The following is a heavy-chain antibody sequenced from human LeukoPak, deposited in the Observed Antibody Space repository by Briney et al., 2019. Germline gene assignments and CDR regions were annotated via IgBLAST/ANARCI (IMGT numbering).Heavy chain of an antibody. V-gene: IGHV1-18*01. Sequence: GASVKVSCKASGYTFTTYGISWVRQAPRHGLEWMRRISGYNGNTNYAQKLQGRVTMTTDTSTCTAYMELRSLRSDDTAVYYCARGSTARYYYDRSGYYRGAFDYWGQGTLVTVSS. D-gene: IGHD3-22*01. J-gene: IGHJ4*02. CDR2: ISGYNGNT. CDR3: ARGSTARYYYDRSGYYRGAFDY. CDR1: GYTFTTYG.